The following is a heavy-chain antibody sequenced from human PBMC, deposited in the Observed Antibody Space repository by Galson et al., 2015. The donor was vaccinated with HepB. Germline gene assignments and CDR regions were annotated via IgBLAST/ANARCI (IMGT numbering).Heavy chain of an antibody. J-gene: IGHJ3*02. D-gene: IGHD1-26*01. CDR1: GYSFTSYW. CDR3: ARGIGIGGKYDDAFDI. V-gene: IGHV5-51*01. Sequence: QSGAEVKRPGESLKISCKGSGYSFTSYWIGWVRQMPGKGLEWMGIIYPGESETRYSPSFQGQVTISGDKSISAAYLQWSSLKASDTAMYYCARGIGIGGKYDDAFDIWGQGTMVTVSS. CDR2: IYPGESET.